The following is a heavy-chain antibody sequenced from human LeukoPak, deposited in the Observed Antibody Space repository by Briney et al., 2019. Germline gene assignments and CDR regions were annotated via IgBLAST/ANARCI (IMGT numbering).Heavy chain of an antibody. J-gene: IGHJ4*02. CDR1: GFTFSNYG. CDR2: ISSSGGST. D-gene: IGHD6-13*01. CDR3: AKDKQQLAYFDY. Sequence: GGSLRLSCAASGFTFSNYGMSWVHQAPGKGLEWVSAISSSGGSTYYADSVKGRFTISRDNSKNTLYLQMNSLRAEDTAVYYCAKDKQQLAYFDYWGQGTLVTVSS. V-gene: IGHV3-23*01.